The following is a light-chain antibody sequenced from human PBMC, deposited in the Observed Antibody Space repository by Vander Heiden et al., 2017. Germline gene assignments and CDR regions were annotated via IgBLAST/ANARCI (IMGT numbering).Light chain of an antibody. CDR3: QQDDTYPIT. J-gene: IGKJ4*01. Sequence: TQMPQSPSTLSASVGDRITITCRASQGVSSWLAWYQQKPGKAPKLLIYKASNLGSGVPSRFDGSGSGTEFTLTISYRLPDDFATYYCQQDDTYPITFGGGTKVEI. CDR2: KAS. CDR1: QGVSSW. V-gene: IGKV1-5*03.